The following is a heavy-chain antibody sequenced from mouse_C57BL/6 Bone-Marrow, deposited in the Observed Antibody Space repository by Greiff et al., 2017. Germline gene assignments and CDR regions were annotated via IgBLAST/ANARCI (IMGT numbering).Heavy chain of an antibody. CDR2: VNPNNGGT. V-gene: IGHV1-26*01. D-gene: IGHD1-1*01. CDR3: ARSITTVVATNFDV. CDR1: GYTFTDYY. Sequence: EVQLQQSGPELVKPGASVKISCKASGYTFTDYYMNLVKQSHGKSLERIGDVNPNNGGTSYNQKFQGKPTLTVDKSSSTAYVELRSLTAKDSAVYYCARSITTVVATNFDVWGTGTTVTVSS. J-gene: IGHJ1*03.